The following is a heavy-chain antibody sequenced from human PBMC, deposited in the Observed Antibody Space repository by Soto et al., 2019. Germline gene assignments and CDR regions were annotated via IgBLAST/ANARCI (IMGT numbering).Heavy chain of an antibody. D-gene: IGHD3-16*01. CDR2: MNPGSGDT. V-gene: IGHV1-8*01. CDR3: ARMPTFGSLNWFDP. Sequence: ASVTVSCKASGYSFTNNDVTWVRQATGQGLEWMGWMNPGSGDTGYAPKFQGRVTMTRAISIATAYMELTSLRSHDTAIYHCARMPTFGSLNWFDPWGQGTLDTVSS. CDR1: GYSFTNND. J-gene: IGHJ5*02.